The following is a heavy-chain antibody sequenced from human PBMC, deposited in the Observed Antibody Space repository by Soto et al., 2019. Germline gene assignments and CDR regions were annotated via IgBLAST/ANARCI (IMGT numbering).Heavy chain of an antibody. D-gene: IGHD4-4*01. Sequence: EVQLVESGGGLAQPGGSLRLSCEGSGFTFDDYAMHWVRQAPGEGLEWVSSITGNGGSVLYAESVRVRFTISRDNDKNSLYSKMNSPRGENSDIYYCAKVQHYDYSSYAALLDQWGKGILVTVSS. CDR3: AKVQHYDYSSYAALLDQ. CDR2: ITGNGGSV. CDR1: GFTFDDYA. V-gene: IGHV3-9*01. J-gene: IGHJ4*02.